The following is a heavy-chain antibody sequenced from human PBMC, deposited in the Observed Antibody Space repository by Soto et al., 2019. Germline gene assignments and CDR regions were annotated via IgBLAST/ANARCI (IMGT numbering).Heavy chain of an antibody. Sequence: EVQLLESGGGLVQPGGSLRLSCAASGFTFSDYAMTWVRQAPGKGLEWVSGISGSGGATYYAASVKGRFTISRDNSKNKLYLQMNSLRVEDTAIYFCAYGKHLFHHYFYYDMDVWGQGTTVTVSS. J-gene: IGHJ6*02. CDR2: ISGSGGAT. D-gene: IGHD2-21*01. V-gene: IGHV3-23*01. CDR3: AYGKHLFHHYFYYDMDV. CDR1: GFTFSDYA.